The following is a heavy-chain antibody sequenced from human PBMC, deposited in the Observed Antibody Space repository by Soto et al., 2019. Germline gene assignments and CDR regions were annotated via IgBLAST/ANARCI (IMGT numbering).Heavy chain of an antibody. CDR2: IKSKTDGGTT. CDR3: TTDGYSSSWYRGY. J-gene: IGHJ4*02. D-gene: IGHD6-13*01. Sequence: EVQLVESGGGLVKPGGSLRLSCAASGFTFSNAWMSGVRQAPGKGLEWVGRIKSKTDGGTTDYAAPVKGRFTISRDDSKNTLYLQMNSLKTEDTAVYYCTTDGYSSSWYRGYWGQGTLVTVSS. V-gene: IGHV3-15*01. CDR1: GFTFSNAW.